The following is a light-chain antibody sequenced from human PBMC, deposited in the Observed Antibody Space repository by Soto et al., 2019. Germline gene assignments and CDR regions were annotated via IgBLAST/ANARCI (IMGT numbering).Light chain of an antibody. Sequence: DIVMTQSPDSLAVSLGERATINCKSSQSVLYSSNNKNYLAWYQQKPGQPPKLLIYWASTRESGVPDRFRGSGSGTDFTLTSSSLQAEDVAVYYCQQYYRTPWTFGQGTKVAIK. J-gene: IGKJ1*01. V-gene: IGKV4-1*01. CDR1: QSVLYSSNNKNY. CDR3: QQYYRTPWT. CDR2: WAS.